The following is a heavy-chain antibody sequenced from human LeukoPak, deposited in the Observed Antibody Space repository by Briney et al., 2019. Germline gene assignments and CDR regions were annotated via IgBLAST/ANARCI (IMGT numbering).Heavy chain of an antibody. J-gene: IGHJ4*02. V-gene: IGHV3-74*01. CDR2: ISGDGSDT. D-gene: IGHD2/OR15-2a*01. CDR1: GFTLRGYW. Sequence: GGSLRLSCGASGFTLRGYWVHWVRQVPGKGLVWVSRISGDGSDTRYADFVKGRFTISRDNAKNTVYLQMNSLRAEGTAVYFCARDVEDNRTGGLDCWGQGTLVTVSS. CDR3: ARDVEDNRTGGLDC.